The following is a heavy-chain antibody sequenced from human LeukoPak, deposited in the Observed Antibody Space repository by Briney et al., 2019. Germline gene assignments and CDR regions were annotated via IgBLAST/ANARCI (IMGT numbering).Heavy chain of an antibody. CDR2: INHSGST. J-gene: IGHJ6*02. CDR3: ARGGTAMVTFGNYYYGMDV. V-gene: IGHV4-34*01. Sequence: SETLSLTCAVYGGSFSGYYWSWIRQPPGKGLEWIGEINHSGSTNYNPSLKSRVTISVDTSKNQFSLKLSSVTAADTAVYYCARGGTAMVTFGNYYYGMDVWGQGTTVTVSS. D-gene: IGHD5-18*01. CDR1: GGSFSGYY.